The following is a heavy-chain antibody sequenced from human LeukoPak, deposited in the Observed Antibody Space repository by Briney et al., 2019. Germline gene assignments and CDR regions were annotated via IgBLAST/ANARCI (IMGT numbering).Heavy chain of an antibody. J-gene: IGHJ4*02. CDR3: AREGDGYNRFDY. Sequence: PSEILSLTWTVSGDSISSYYWSWIRQPPGKGLEWIGYIYYSGSTNYNPSLKSRVTISVDTSKNQFSLKLSSVTAADTAVYYCAREGDGYNRFDYWGQGTLVTVSS. V-gene: IGHV4-59*01. CDR1: GDSISSYY. D-gene: IGHD5-12*01. CDR2: IYYSGST.